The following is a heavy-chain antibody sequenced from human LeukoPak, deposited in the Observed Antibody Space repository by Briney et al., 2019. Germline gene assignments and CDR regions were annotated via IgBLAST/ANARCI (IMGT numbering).Heavy chain of an antibody. CDR3: ARGEMRYCSGGSCYDY. CDR1: GSRFSSYW. Sequence: GASLKISCKGSGSRFSSYWIGWVRQMPGKGLEWMGIIYAGDSDTRYSPSFQGQVTISADKSISTAYLQWSSLKASDTAMYYCARGEMRYCSGGSCYDYWGQGTLVTVSS. J-gene: IGHJ4*02. V-gene: IGHV5-51*01. CDR2: IYAGDSDT. D-gene: IGHD2-15*01.